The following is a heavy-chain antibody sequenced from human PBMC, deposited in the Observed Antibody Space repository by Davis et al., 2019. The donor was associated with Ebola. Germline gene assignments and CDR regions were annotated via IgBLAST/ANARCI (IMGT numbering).Heavy chain of an antibody. CDR3: ARLPSGVGRALDY. Sequence: GESLKISCAASGFTFSDYYMNWLRQAPGKGLEWVAYISTSSTFTKYADSVKGRFTISRDNTKDSLTLQMNKLTAEDTALYYCARLPSGVGRALDYWGHGTLVTVSS. J-gene: IGHJ4*01. V-gene: IGHV3-11*06. CDR1: GFTFSDYY. D-gene: IGHD5-12*01. CDR2: ISTSSTFT.